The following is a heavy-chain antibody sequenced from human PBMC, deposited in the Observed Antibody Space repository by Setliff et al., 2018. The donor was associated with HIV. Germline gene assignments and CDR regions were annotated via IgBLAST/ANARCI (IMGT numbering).Heavy chain of an antibody. D-gene: IGHD6-19*01. J-gene: IGHJ4*02. V-gene: IGHV4-4*02. Sequence: SETLSLTCAVSGGSISSNWWGWVRQSPGKGLEWIGEIYHSGNTYYNPSLKSRVSISVDTSKRQFSLKLTSVTAGDSALYYCARRRGQKATGWYYFDFWGQGALVTVSS. CDR1: GGSISSNW. CDR3: ARRRGQKATGWYYFDF. CDR2: IYHSGNT.